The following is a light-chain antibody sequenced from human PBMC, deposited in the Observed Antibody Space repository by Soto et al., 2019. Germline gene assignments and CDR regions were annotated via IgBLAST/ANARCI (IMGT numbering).Light chain of an antibody. J-gene: IGLJ2*01. CDR2: KND. Sequence: QTVVTQPPSASGTPGQRVTISCSGSTSNIGRNFVYWYQQLPGTAPKLLIYKNDQRPSGVPERFSGSKSATSASLAISGLRSEDEAAYHCATGDDGLGDLVFGGGTKLTVL. CDR1: TSNIGRNF. V-gene: IGLV1-47*01. CDR3: ATGDDGLGDLV.